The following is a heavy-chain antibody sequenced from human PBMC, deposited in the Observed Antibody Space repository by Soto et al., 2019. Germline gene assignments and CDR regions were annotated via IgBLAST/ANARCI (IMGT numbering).Heavy chain of an antibody. CDR2: INHSGST. V-gene: IGHV4-34*01. Sequence: QVQLQQWGAGLLKPSETLSLTCAVYGGSFSGYYWSWIRQPPGKGLEWIGEINHSGSTNYNPSLKSRVAISVDTSKNQFSLKLSSVTSADTAVYYWSRDLTILATIGGFDPWGQGTLVTVSS. D-gene: IGHD5-12*01. CDR3: SRDLTILATIGGFDP. J-gene: IGHJ5*02. CDR1: GGSFSGYY.